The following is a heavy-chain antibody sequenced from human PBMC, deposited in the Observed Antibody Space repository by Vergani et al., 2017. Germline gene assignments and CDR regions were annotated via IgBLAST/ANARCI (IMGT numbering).Heavy chain of an antibody. CDR2: ISWNSGAV. J-gene: IGHJ3*01. CDR1: GITFCEFG. V-gene: IGHV3-9*01. CDR3: TKGSVYYHDSAGHGYDPYTGFDL. D-gene: IGHD5-12*01. Sequence: EVDLVESGGGLAQPGGSLRLSCEASGITFCEFGMHWVRQGPGKGLEWVSGISWNSGAVDYADSVRGRFTISRDNAKNSLFLEMNSLRFEDTAVYFCTKGSVYYHDSAGHGYDPYTGFDLWGQGTLVTVSS.